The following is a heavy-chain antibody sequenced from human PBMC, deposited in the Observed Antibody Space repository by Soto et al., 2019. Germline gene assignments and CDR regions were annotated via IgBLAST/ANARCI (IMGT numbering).Heavy chain of an antibody. CDR1: GYTFTSYA. CDR3: ARVGNYYGSGTPRPHYNYAMDA. CDR2: INPISGGA. V-gene: IGHV1-3*01. Sequence: ASVKVSCKASGYTFTSYAMHWVRQAPGQRLEWMGWINPISGGATHAQKFQDRVTLTRDTSTSTVYMELGSLRSDDTAVYFCARVGNYYGSGTPRPHYNYAMDAWGQGTTVTVSS. J-gene: IGHJ6*02. D-gene: IGHD3-10*01.